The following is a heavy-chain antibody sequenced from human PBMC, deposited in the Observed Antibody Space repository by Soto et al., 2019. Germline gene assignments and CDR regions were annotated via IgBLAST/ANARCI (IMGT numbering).Heavy chain of an antibody. D-gene: IGHD2-2*01. CDR1: GFTFSNYN. CDR2: ISSSSSTI. Sequence: EVQLVESGGGLVQPGGSLRLSCAASGFTFSNYNMNWVRQAPRKGLEWVSYISSSSSTIYYADSVKGRFTISRDNAKNSLYRQMNSLRAEDTAMYYCARDTAYCSSTSCYQVNWFDPWGQGTLVTVSS. CDR3: ARDTAYCSSTSCYQVNWFDP. J-gene: IGHJ5*02. V-gene: IGHV3-48*01.